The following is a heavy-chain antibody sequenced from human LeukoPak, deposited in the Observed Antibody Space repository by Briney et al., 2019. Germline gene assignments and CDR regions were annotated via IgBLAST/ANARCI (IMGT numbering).Heavy chain of an antibody. Sequence: SGPTLVNPTQTLTLTCTFSGFSLSTSGVGVGWIRQPPGKALEWLALIYWNDDKRYSPSLKSRLTITKDTSKNQVVLTMTNMDPVDTATYYCAHLTYYDFWSGYYTGSFDYWGQGTLDTVSS. CDR2: IYWNDDK. J-gene: IGHJ4*02. CDR3: AHLTYYDFWSGYYTGSFDY. CDR1: GFSLSTSGVG. V-gene: IGHV2-5*01. D-gene: IGHD3-3*01.